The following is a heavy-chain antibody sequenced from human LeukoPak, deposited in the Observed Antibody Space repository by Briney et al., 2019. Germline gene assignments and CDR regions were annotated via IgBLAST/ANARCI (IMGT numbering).Heavy chain of an antibody. CDR1: GGSISSGGYY. V-gene: IGHV4-30-2*05. D-gene: IGHD6-13*01. J-gene: IGHJ4*02. Sequence: SETLSLTCTVSGGSISSGGYYWSWIRQPPGKGLEWIGYIYHSGSTYYNPSLKSRVTISVDTSKNQFSLKLSSVTAADTAVYYCAREEAGIAAEDYFDYWGQGTLVTVSS. CDR2: IYHSGST. CDR3: AREEAGIAAEDYFDY.